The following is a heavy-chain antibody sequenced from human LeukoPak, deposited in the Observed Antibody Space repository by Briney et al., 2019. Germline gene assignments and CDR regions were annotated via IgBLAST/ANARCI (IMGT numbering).Heavy chain of an antibody. J-gene: IGHJ4*02. Sequence: PGRSLRLSCAASGFTFSSYSMHWVCQGPGKGLEWVGFIRSKSYGETIEYAASVKGRFTISRHDSKSISYLQMDSLKTEDTAMYYCSRGNYYDSSGHMRYFDYWGQGTLVTVSS. CDR3: SRGNYYDSSGHMRYFDY. CDR2: IRSKSYGETI. CDR1: GFTFSSYS. V-gene: IGHV3-49*04. D-gene: IGHD3-22*01.